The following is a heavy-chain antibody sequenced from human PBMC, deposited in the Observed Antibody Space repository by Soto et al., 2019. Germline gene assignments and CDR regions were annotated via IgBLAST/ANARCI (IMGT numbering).Heavy chain of an antibody. V-gene: IGHV2-5*02. CDR2: IYWDDDK. J-gene: IGHJ4*02. D-gene: IGHD6-6*01. CDR3: AHSRYSRSSFDY. Sequence: GRTLVNPTQTLTLTCTFSGFSLTSNDVGVGWIRQPPGKALEWLALIYWDDDKRYSPSLKSRLTITKDTSKNQVVLRMTNMDPVDTATYYCAHSRYSRSSFDYWGQGTLVTVSS. CDR1: GFSLTSNDVG.